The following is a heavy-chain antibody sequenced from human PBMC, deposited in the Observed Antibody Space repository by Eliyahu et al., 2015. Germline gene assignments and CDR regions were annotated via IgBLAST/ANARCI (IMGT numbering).Heavy chain of an antibody. V-gene: IGHV6-1*01. D-gene: IGHD6-13*01. CDR2: TYYRSKWYN. J-gene: IGHJ4*02. CDR3: ARETPRRNLYSSSWKGYYFDY. CDR1: GDSVXSNXAA. Sequence: QVQLQQSGPGLVKPSQTLSLTCAIXGDSVXSNXAAWNWXRQSPSRGLEWLGRTYYRSKWYNDYAVSVKSRITINPDTSKNQFSLQLNSVTPEDTAVYYCARETPRRNLYSSSWKGYYFDYWGQGTLVTVSS.